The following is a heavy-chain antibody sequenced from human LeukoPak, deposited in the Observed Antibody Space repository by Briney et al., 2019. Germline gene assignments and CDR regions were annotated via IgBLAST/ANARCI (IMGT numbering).Heavy chain of an antibody. J-gene: IGHJ3*02. CDR2: IKQDGSQK. CDR3: ARDRRVGGWGGAFDI. D-gene: IGHD2-21*01. CDR1: GFTFSTYW. Sequence: GGSLRLSCAASGFTFSTYWMNWVRQAPGKGLEYVANIKQDGSQKYYVDSVKGRFTISRDNAKNSLYLQMNSLTIEDTAVYYCARDRRVGGWGGAFDIWGQGTKVTVSS. V-gene: IGHV3-7*01.